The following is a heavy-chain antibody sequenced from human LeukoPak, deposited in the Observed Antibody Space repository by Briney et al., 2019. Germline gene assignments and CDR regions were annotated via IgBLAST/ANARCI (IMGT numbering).Heavy chain of an antibody. D-gene: IGHD5-18*01. CDR2: IRGIGGST. J-gene: IGHJ4*02. CDR1: GFTFSSYA. CDR3: AKVYRGYSYVGDFDY. V-gene: IGHV3-23*01. Sequence: GGSLRLSCAASGFTFSSYAMNWVRQAQGKGLEWESGIRGIGGSTYYADTVMGRFTISRDNSKNTLYLQMNSLRAEDTAVYYCAKVYRGYSYVGDFDYWGQGTLVTVSS.